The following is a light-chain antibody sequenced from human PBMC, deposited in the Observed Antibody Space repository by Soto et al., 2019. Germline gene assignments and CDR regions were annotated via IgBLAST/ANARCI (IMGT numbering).Light chain of an antibody. V-gene: IGKV1-39*01. CDR2: AAS. Sequence: DVQMTQSASSLSASVGDRVTITCGASQSISSYLNWYQQKKGKAPKLLIYAASSLQSGVPSRFSGSGYGTDFNLTISSLQTEDFATYYCQQSYSTPLTFGQGTRLEIK. J-gene: IGKJ5*01. CDR1: QSISSY. CDR3: QQSYSTPLT.